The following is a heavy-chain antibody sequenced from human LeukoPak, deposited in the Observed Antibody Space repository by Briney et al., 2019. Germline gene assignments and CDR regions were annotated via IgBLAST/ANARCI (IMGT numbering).Heavy chain of an antibody. Sequence: SVKVSCKASGGTFSSYAISWVRQAPGQGLEWMGGIIPIFGTANYAQKFQGRVTITADKSTSTAYMELSSLRSEDTAVYYCARDLYYYDTSGWDYYCYMDVWGKGTTVTVSS. D-gene: IGHD3-22*01. CDR1: GGTFSSYA. CDR3: ARDLYYYDTSGWDYYCYMDV. J-gene: IGHJ6*03. CDR2: IIPIFGTA. V-gene: IGHV1-69*06.